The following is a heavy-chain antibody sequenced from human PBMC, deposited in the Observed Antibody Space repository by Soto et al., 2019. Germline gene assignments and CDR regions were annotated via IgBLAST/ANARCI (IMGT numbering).Heavy chain of an antibody. V-gene: IGHV1-46*01. CDR3: ARGNVVGYSYGPFDY. Sequence: GASAKVCCKASGYTFTNYYMHWVRQAPGQGLEWMGIINPSGGGTSYAQKFQGRVTMTRDTSTSTVYKELSSLRSEDTAVYYFARGNVVGYSYGPFDYWGKGTLVTVSS. J-gene: IGHJ4*02. D-gene: IGHD5-18*01. CDR2: INPSGGGT. CDR1: GYTFTNYY.